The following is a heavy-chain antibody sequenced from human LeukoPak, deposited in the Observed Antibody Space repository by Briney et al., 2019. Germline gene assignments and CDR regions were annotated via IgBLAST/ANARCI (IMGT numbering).Heavy chain of an antibody. CDR3: AKDSGWILFDD. CDR2: ISWNGGST. V-gene: IGHV3-20*04. CDR1: GFTFDDYG. J-gene: IGHJ4*02. D-gene: IGHD2-2*03. Sequence: PGGSLRLSCAASGFTFDDYGMIWVRQGPGKGLEWVSGISWNGGSTGYADSVKGRFTISRDNSQNTMYLQMNSLRAEDTALYFCAKDSGWILFDDWGQGTLVTVSS.